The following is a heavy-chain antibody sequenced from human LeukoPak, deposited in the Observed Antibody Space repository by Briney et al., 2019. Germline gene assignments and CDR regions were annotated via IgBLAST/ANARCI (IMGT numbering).Heavy chain of an antibody. D-gene: IGHD2-21*01. CDR3: ARHLNNCGDDCYIFDY. V-gene: IGHV4-59*08. J-gene: IGHJ4*02. CDR2: IYYSGST. CDR1: GGSIFSYY. Sequence: SETLSLTCTVSGGSIFSYYWSWIRQPPGKGLEWMGYIYYSGSTNYNPSPKSRVTISVDTSKNQFSLRVSSVTAADTAVYYCARHLNNCGDDCYIFDYWGQGTLVTVSS.